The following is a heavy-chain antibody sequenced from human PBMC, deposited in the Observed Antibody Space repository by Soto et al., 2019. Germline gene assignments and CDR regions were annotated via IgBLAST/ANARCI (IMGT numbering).Heavy chain of an antibody. D-gene: IGHD1-26*01. V-gene: IGHV3-30*18. CDR3: AKDEGVGGTLGLFDY. CDR2: MSSDGGKI. CDR1: GFDFTYYA. Sequence: QVQLVESGGGAVQPGESLRLSCVASGFDFTYYAMHWVRQAPGKGLESVAVMSSDGGKIHHTDSVKGRFTISRDNSKNTLYLQMNSLRKEDTAVYFCAKDEGVGGTLGLFDYWGQGTLVSVSS. J-gene: IGHJ4*02.